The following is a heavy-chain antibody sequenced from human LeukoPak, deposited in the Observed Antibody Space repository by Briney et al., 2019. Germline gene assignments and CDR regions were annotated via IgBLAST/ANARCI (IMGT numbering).Heavy chain of an antibody. D-gene: IGHD5-18*01. J-gene: IGHJ5*02. CDR1: GGSISSYY. Sequence: SETLSLTCTVSGGSISSYYWSWIRQPPGKGLEWIGYIYYSGSTNYNPSLKSRVTISVDTSKNQFSLKLSSVTAADTAVYYCARGNSGYSYPHGFDPWGQGTLATVSS. V-gene: IGHV4-59*01. CDR3: ARGNSGYSYPHGFDP. CDR2: IYYSGST.